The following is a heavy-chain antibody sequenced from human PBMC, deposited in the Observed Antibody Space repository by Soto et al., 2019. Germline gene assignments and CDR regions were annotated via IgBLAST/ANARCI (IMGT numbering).Heavy chain of an antibody. CDR3: ASSRGYATDYDFLASGSFDS. CDR1: GGTFSSYA. J-gene: IGHJ5*01. D-gene: IGHD3-3*01. V-gene: IGHV1-69*13. Sequence: ASVKVSCKASGGTFSSYAISWVRQAPGQGLEWMGGIIPIFGTANYAQKFQGRVTITADESTSTAYMELSSLRSEDTAVYYCASSRGYATDYDFLASGSFDSWGQGSLVTVSS. CDR2: IIPIFGTA.